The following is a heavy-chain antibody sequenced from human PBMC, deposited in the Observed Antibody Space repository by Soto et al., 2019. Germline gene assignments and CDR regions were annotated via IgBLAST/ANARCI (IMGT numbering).Heavy chain of an antibody. J-gene: IGHJ4*02. CDR1: GFTFSSYA. D-gene: IGHD3-16*02. CDR2: ISGSGGST. Sequence: EVQLLESGGGLVQPGGSLRLSCAASGFTFSSYAMSWVRQAPGKGLEWVSAISGSGGSTYYADSVKGRFTISRDNSKNTLYLQMNSLRAEDTAVYYCANSHTTCVWGSYRYIGMIFDYWGQGPLVTVSS. CDR3: ANSHTTCVWGSYRYIGMIFDY. V-gene: IGHV3-23*01.